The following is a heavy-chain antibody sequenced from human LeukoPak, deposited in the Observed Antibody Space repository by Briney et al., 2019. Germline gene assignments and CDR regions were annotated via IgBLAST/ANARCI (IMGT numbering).Heavy chain of an antibody. J-gene: IGHJ4*02. Sequence: SETLSLTCTVSGYSISSGYYWGWIRQPPGKGLEWIGSIYHSGSTYYNPSLKSRVTISVDTSKNQFSLKLSSVTAADTAVYYCARVSHGDYEGGFDYWGQGTLVTVSS. CDR3: ARVSHGDYEGGFDY. V-gene: IGHV4-38-2*02. CDR1: GYSISSGYY. CDR2: IYHSGST. D-gene: IGHD4-17*01.